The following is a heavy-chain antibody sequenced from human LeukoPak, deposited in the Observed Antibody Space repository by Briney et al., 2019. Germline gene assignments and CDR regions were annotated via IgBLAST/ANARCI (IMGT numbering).Heavy chain of an antibody. CDR2: ISSSGSTI. D-gene: IGHD1-26*01. V-gene: IGHV3-48*03. Sequence: GGSLRLSCAASGFTFSSYAMSWVRQAPGKGLEWVSYISSSGSTIYYADSVKGRFTISRDNAKNSLYLQMNSLRAEDTAVYYCARDSGSYSPHAFDIWGQGTMVTVSS. CDR3: ARDSGSYSPHAFDI. CDR1: GFTFSSYA. J-gene: IGHJ3*02.